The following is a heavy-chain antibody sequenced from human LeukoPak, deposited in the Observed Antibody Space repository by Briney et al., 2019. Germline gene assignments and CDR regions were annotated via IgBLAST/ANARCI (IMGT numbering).Heavy chain of an antibody. J-gene: IGHJ6*03. D-gene: IGHD1-1*01. V-gene: IGHV3-53*01. Sequence: GRSLRLSCAASGFTLSTYAMHWVRQAPGKGLEWVSVIYSGGSTYYADSVKGRFTVSRDNSKNTLYLQMNSLRAEDTAVYYCASTTRGGTYYYYMDVWGKGTTVTISS. CDR3: ASTTRGGTYYYYMDV. CDR1: GFTLSTYA. CDR2: IYSGGST.